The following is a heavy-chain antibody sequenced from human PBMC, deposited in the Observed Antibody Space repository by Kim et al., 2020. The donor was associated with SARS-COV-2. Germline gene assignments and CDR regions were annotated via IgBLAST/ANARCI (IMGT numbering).Heavy chain of an antibody. V-gene: IGHV3-20*01. J-gene: IGHJ6*02. D-gene: IGHD6-19*01. CDR1: GFTFDDYG. CDR2: INWNGGST. CDR3: ARGSSGWTGYYYGMDV. Sequence: GGSLRLSCAASGFTFDDYGMSWVRQAPGKGLEWVSGINWNGGSTGYEDSAKGRFTISSENDKTSLYPQMKSLSAEDTALYHCARGSSGWTGYYYGMDVWGQGTTATVSS.